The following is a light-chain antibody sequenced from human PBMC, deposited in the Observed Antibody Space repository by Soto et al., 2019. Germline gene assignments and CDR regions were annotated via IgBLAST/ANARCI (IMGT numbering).Light chain of an antibody. CDR2: GAS. J-gene: IGKJ2*01. Sequence: EIVLTQSPGTLSLYPGERATLSCRASQSVSSNYLAWYRQKPGQAPRLLIYGASTRATGIPDRFSGSGSGTDFTLTISRLEPEDFAVYYCQQYGGSPPYTFGQGTKLEIK. CDR1: QSVSSNY. V-gene: IGKV3-20*01. CDR3: QQYGGSPPYT.